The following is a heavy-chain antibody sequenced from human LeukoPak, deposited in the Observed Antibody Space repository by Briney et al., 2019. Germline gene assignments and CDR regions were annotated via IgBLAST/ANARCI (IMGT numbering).Heavy chain of an antibody. J-gene: IGHJ4*02. V-gene: IGHV1-2*02. Sequence: GASVKVSCKASGYTFTVYYMHWVRQAPGQGLEWMGWINPNSGGTNYAQNFQGRVTMTRDTSISTAYMDLSRLRSDDTAVYYCARAAGYCTNGACYTGTADYWGQGTLVTVSS. CDR3: ARAAGYCTNGACYTGTADY. D-gene: IGHD2-8*01. CDR1: GYTFTVYY. CDR2: INPNSGGT.